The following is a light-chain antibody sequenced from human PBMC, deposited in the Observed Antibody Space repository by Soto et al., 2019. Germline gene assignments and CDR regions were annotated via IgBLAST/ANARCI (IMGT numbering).Light chain of an antibody. V-gene: IGKV3-20*01. CDR1: QSVSDNY. CDR3: QQYHNSPVT. J-gene: IGKJ1*01. Sequence: EIVLTQSPATLSLSPCERATHSFSASQSVSDNYLAWYQQKTGQAPRHLIYGESNRANGIPDRFSGSGSGTDFTLTISRLEHEDFAVYYCQQYHNSPVTFGQGTKVDIK. CDR2: GES.